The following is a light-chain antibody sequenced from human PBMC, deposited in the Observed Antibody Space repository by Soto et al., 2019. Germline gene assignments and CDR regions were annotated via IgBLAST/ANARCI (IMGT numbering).Light chain of an antibody. J-gene: IGLJ2*01. CDR2: KNN. CDR1: SSNIGSNS. Sequence: QSVLTQPPSASGTPGQSVTISCSGSSSNIGSNSVYWYQQLSGTAPKLLIYKNNQRPSGVPDRFSGSKSGTSASLAISGLRSEDEADYYCAAWDDSLSVVFGGGTKLTVL. CDR3: AAWDDSLSVV. V-gene: IGLV1-47*01.